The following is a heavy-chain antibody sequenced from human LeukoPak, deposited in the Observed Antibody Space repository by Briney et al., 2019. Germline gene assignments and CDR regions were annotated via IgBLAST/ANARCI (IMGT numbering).Heavy chain of an antibody. CDR3: AKDMVWGWYFDL. Sequence: AGGSLSLSCAASGFTLADYAIEWVRHAPGGGVEWLSLTSGDGGTTYSADSVKGRFTISRDNSKNSLFLQMNSLRTEDTALYYCAKDMVWGWYFDLWGRGTLVTVSS. D-gene: IGHD7-27*01. V-gene: IGHV3-43*02. J-gene: IGHJ2*01. CDR2: TSGDGGTT. CDR1: GFTLADYA.